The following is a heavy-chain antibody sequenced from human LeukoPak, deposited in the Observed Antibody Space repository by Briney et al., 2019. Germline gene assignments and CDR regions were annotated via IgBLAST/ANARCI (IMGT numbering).Heavy chain of an antibody. Sequence: SETLSLTCAVYGGSFSGYYWSWIRQPPGKGLEWIGEINHSGSTNYNPSLKSRVTISVDTSKDQFSLKLSSVTAADTAVYYCAIYSSSWYFDYWGQGTLVTVSS. CDR2: INHSGST. CDR3: AIYSSSWYFDY. D-gene: IGHD6-13*01. CDR1: GGSFSGYY. J-gene: IGHJ4*02. V-gene: IGHV4-34*01.